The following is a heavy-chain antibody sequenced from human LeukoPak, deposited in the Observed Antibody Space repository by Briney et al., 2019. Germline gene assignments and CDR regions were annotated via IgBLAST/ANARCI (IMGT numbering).Heavy chain of an antibody. CDR3: ARGFASCSGGSCYSGLSVY. V-gene: IGHV4-34*01. D-gene: IGHD2-15*01. Sequence: SETLSLTCAVHGGSFSGYYWSWIRQPPGKGREWIGEINHSGSTNHNPSLKSRVTISVDTSKNQFSLKLSSVTAADTAVYYCARGFASCSGGSCYSGLSVYWGQGTLVTVSS. CDR2: INHSGST. CDR1: GGSFSGYY. J-gene: IGHJ4*02.